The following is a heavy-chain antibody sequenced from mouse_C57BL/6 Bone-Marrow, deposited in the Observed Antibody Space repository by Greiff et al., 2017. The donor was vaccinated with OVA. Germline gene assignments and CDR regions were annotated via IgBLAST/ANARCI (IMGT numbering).Heavy chain of an antibody. CDR3: AGYFDV. CDR2: IYPRSGNT. Sequence: VQVVESGAELARPGASVKLSCKASGYTFTSYGISWVKQRTGQGLEWIGEIYPRSGNTYYNEKFKGKATLTADKSSSTAYMELRSLTSEDSAVYFCAGYFDVWGTGTTVTVSS. J-gene: IGHJ1*03. V-gene: IGHV1-81*01. CDR1: GYTFTSYG.